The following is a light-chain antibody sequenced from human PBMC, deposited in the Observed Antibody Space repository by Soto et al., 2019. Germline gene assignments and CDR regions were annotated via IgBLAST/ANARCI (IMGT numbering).Light chain of an antibody. CDR1: QGIRSY. CDR3: QQYAESPLT. Sequence: DIQLTQSPFFLSASVGDRVTITCRASQGIRSYLAWYQQRPGKAPELLIYGASTLRTGVASRFSGSGSGTEFTLTISSLQPEDFAVYYCQQYAESPLTFGGGTKVEIK. J-gene: IGKJ4*01. CDR2: GAS. V-gene: IGKV1-9*01.